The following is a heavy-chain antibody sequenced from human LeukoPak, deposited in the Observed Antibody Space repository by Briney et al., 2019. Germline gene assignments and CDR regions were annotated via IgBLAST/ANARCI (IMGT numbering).Heavy chain of an antibody. Sequence: SETLSLTCTVSGGSISSYYWSWIRQPPGKGLDWIGYIYYSGSTNYNPSLKSRVTISVDTSKNQFSLKLSSVTAADTAVYYCARGSSSWFHWFDPWGQGTLVTVSS. V-gene: IGHV4-59*08. D-gene: IGHD6-13*01. CDR1: GGSISSYY. J-gene: IGHJ5*02. CDR3: ARGSSSWFHWFDP. CDR2: IYYSGST.